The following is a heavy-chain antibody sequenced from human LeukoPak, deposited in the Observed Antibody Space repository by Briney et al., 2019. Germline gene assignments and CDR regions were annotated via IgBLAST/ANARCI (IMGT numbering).Heavy chain of an antibody. CDR3: ARAPDHWNTNFDY. J-gene: IGHJ4*02. D-gene: IGHD1-1*01. CDR2: FSGSDTIT. Sequence: PGGSLRLSCAASGFTFSSYAMSWVRQAPGKGLEWVSGFSGSDTITYYADSVKGRFTISRDNSKNTLYLQMNSLRAEDTAVYYCARAPDHWNTNFDYWGQGTLVTVSS. V-gene: IGHV3-23*01. CDR1: GFTFSSYA.